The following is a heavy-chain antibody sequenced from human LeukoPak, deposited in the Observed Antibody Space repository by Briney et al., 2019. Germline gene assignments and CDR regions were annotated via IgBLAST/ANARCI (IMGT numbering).Heavy chain of an antibody. Sequence: GGSLRLSCAASGFTVSSNYMSWVRQAPGKGLEWVSVIYSGGSTYYADSVKGRFTISRDNSKNMLYLQMNSLRGEDTAVYYCARDVGDGSGYYPGYWGQGTLVTVSS. CDR1: GFTVSSNY. D-gene: IGHD3-22*01. CDR2: IYSGGST. V-gene: IGHV3-53*01. J-gene: IGHJ4*02. CDR3: ARDVGDGSGYYPGY.